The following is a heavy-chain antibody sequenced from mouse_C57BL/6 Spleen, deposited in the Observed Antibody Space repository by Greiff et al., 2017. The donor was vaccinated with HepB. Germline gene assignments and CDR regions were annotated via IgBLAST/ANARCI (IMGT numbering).Heavy chain of an antibody. CDR1: GYTFTSYW. D-gene: IGHD1-1*01. CDR2: IDPSDSYT. V-gene: IGHV1-69*01. Sequence: QVQLQQPGAELVMPGASVKLSCKASGYTFTSYWMHWVKQRPGQGLEWIGEIDPSDSYTNYNQKFKGKSTLTVDKSSSTAYMQLSSLTSEDSAVYYCARSRVYYYGSSQSPYWYFDVWGTGTTVTVSS. CDR3: ARSRVYYYGSSQSPYWYFDV. J-gene: IGHJ1*03.